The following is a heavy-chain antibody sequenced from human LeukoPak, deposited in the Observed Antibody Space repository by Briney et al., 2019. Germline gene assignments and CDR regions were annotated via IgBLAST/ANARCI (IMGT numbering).Heavy chain of an antibody. Sequence: GGSLRLSCAASGFTFSSYSMNWVRQAPGKGLEWVSSISSSSSYIYYADSVKGRFTISRDNAKNSLYLQMNSLRAEDTAVYYCARAGWRQWLVYYYYGMDVWGKGTTVTVSS. J-gene: IGHJ6*04. CDR2: ISSSSSYI. CDR3: ARAGWRQWLVYYYYGMDV. D-gene: IGHD6-19*01. V-gene: IGHV3-21*01. CDR1: GFTFSSYS.